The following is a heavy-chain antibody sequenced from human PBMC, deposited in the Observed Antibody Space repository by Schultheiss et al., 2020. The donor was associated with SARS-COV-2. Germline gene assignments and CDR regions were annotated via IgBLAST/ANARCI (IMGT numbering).Heavy chain of an antibody. D-gene: IGHD6-6*01. CDR2: IYTSGST. J-gene: IGHJ6*03. CDR1: GGSISSYY. Sequence: SETLSLTCTVSGGSISSYYWSWIRQPAGKGLEWIGRIYTSGSTNYNPSLKSRVTISVDTSKNQFSLKLSSVTAADTAVYYCARVPLGVAARPGYYYYMDVWGKGTTVTVSS. V-gene: IGHV4-4*07. CDR3: ARVPLGVAARPGYYYYMDV.